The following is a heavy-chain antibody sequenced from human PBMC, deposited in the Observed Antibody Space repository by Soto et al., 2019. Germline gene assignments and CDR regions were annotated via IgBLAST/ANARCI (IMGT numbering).Heavy chain of an antibody. CDR3: ARKWDRVTPSYYYYYGMDV. D-gene: IGHD1-26*01. CDR2: VNHSGST. V-gene: IGHV4-34*01. Sequence: SETLSLTCAVYGGSFSGYYWSWIRQPPGKGLEWIGEVNHSGSTNYNPSLKSRVTISVDTSKNQFSLKLSSVTAADTAVYYCARKWDRVTPSYYYYYGMDVWGQGTTVTVSS. CDR1: GGSFSGYY. J-gene: IGHJ6*02.